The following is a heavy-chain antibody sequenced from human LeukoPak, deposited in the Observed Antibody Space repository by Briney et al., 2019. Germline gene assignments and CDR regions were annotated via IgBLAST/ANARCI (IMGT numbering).Heavy chain of an antibody. V-gene: IGHV3-23*01. Sequence: GGSLRLSCAASGFTFSSYAMSWVRQAPGKGLEWVSAISGSGGSTYYADSVKGRFTISRDNSKNTLYLQMNSLRAEDTAVYYCAKDDGGPVVAATFDAFDIWGQGTMVTVSS. CDR1: GFTFSSYA. CDR2: ISGSGGST. CDR3: AKDDGGPVVAATFDAFDI. D-gene: IGHD2-15*01. J-gene: IGHJ3*02.